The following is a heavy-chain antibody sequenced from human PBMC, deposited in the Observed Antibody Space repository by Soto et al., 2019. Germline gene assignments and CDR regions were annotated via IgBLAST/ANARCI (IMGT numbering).Heavy chain of an antibody. V-gene: IGHV3-23*01. CDR3: AKARCSTTNCYVPDY. CDR1: GFTFTSYA. D-gene: IGHD2-8*01. J-gene: IGHJ4*02. Sequence: GGSLRLSCAASGFTFTSYAMNWVRRAPGKGLEWVSSISGSGGSPSYADSVQGRFFISRDNPKQTLYLQMNSLRAEDTAVYYCAKARCSTTNCYVPDYWGQGILVTVSS. CDR2: ISGSGGSP.